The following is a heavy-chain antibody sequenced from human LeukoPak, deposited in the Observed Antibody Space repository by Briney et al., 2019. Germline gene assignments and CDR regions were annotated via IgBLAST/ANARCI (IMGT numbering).Heavy chain of an antibody. Sequence: GGSLRLSCAASGFTFSSYWLPWVRQAPGKGLEWVSAISGSGGSTYYADSVKGRFTISRDNSKNTLYLQMNSLRAEDTAVYYCAKSRERVTPRTQSDYWGQGTLVTVSS. CDR1: GFTFSSYW. D-gene: IGHD2-21*02. V-gene: IGHV3-23*01. CDR3: AKSRERVTPRTQSDY. J-gene: IGHJ4*02. CDR2: ISGSGGST.